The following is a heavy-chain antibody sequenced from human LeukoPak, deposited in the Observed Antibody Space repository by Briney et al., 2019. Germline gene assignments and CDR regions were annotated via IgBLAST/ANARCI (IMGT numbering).Heavy chain of an antibody. CDR3: ARLPEYRTRQHWCDP. CDR1: GYSISSGYY. Sequence: PSETLSLTCTVSGYSISSGYYWGWIRQPPGKGLEWIGSIYHSGSTYYNPSLKSRVTISVDTSKNQFSLKLSSVTAADTAVYYCARLPEYRTRQHWCDPWGQGTLVTVSS. CDR2: IYHSGST. J-gene: IGHJ5*02. D-gene: IGHD6-6*01. V-gene: IGHV4-38-2*02.